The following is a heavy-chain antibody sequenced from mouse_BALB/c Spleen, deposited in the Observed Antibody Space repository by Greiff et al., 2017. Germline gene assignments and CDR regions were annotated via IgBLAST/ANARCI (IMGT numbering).Heavy chain of an antibody. Sequence: EVQLQESGPGLVKPSQSLSLTCSVTGYSITSGYFWNWIRQFPGNILEWMGYISYDGSNNYNPSLKNRISITRDTSKNQFFLKLNSVTTEDTATYYCANGETGRAYWGQGTLVTVSA. D-gene: IGHD4-1*01. V-gene: IGHV3-6*02. J-gene: IGHJ3*01. CDR1: GYSITSGYF. CDR3: ANGETGRAY. CDR2: ISYDGSN.